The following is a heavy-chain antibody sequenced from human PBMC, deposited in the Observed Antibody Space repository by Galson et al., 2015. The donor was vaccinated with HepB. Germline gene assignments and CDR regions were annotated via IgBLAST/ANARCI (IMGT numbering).Heavy chain of an antibody. CDR1: GYTFTSFY. V-gene: IGHV1-8*01. CDR3: ARPRVGYYDSSGYYPDAFDI. CDR2: MNPSSGNT. J-gene: IGHJ3*02. D-gene: IGHD3-22*01. Sequence: SVKVSCKASGYTFTSFYITWVRQATGQGLEWMGWMNPSSGNTGYAQKFQGRVTMTRSTSITTAYMELSSLRSEDTAVYYCARPRVGYYDSSGYYPDAFDIWGQGTMVTVSS.